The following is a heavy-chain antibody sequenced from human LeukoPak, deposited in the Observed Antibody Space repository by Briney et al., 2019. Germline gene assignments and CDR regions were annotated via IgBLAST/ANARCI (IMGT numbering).Heavy chain of an antibody. J-gene: IGHJ5*02. D-gene: IGHD5-18*01. CDR2: IYYSGST. Sequence: SETLSLTCTVSGGSISSGDYYWSWIRQPPGKGPEWIGYIYYSGSTYYNPSLKSRVTISVDASKNQFSLKLGSVTAADTAVYYCARAPKDDTAMVNWFDPWGQGTLVTVSS. V-gene: IGHV4-30-4*08. CDR1: GGSISSGDYY. CDR3: ARAPKDDTAMVNWFDP.